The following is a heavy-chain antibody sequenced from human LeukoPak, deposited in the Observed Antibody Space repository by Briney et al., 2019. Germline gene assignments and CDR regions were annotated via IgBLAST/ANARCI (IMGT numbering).Heavy chain of an antibody. V-gene: IGHV4-34*01. CDR1: GGSISSYY. J-gene: IGHJ4*02. D-gene: IGHD1-7*01. CDR2: INHSGST. Sequence: SETLSLTCTVSGGSISSYYWSWIRQPPGKGLEWIGEINHSGSTNYNPSLKSRVTISVDTSKNQFSLKLSSVTAADTAVYYCARKNYVRGDYWGQGTLVTVSS. CDR3: ARKNYVRGDY.